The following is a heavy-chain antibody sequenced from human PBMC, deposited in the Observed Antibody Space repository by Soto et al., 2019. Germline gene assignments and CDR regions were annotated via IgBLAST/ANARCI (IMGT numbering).Heavy chain of an antibody. CDR1: GGSISSGGYY. J-gene: IGHJ6*03. V-gene: IGHV4-31*03. Sequence: SETLSLTCTVSGGSISSGGYYWSWIRQHPGKGLEWIGYIYYSGSTYYNPSLKSRVTISVDTSKNQFSLKLSSVTAADTAVYYCASSRIYVNAPHQNLRYFDYYYYYMDVWGKGTTVTVSS. CDR3: ASSRIYVNAPHQNLRYFDYYYYYMDV. D-gene: IGHD3-9*01. CDR2: IYYSGST.